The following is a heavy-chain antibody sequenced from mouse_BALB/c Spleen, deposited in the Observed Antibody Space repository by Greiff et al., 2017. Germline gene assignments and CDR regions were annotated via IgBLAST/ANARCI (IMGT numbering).Heavy chain of an antibody. CDR1: GYTFTSYW. J-gene: IGHJ3*01. CDR3: ARATVPFAY. D-gene: IGHD1-1*01. V-gene: IGHV1-7*01. Sequence: VQLQQSGPELVKPGASVKMSCKASGYTFTSYWMHWVKQRPGQGLEWIGYINPSTGYTEYNQKFKDKATLTADKSSSTAYMQLSSLTSEDSAVYYCARATVPFAYWGQGTLVTVSA. CDR2: INPSTGYT.